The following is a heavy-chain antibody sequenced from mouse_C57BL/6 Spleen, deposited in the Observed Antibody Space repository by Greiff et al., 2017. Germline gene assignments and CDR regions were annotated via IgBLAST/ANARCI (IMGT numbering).Heavy chain of an antibody. Sequence: QVQLQQPGAELVKPGASVKLSCKASGYTFTSYWMQWVKQRPGQGLEWIGEVDPSDSYTNYNQKFKGKATLTVDTSSSSAYMQLSSLTAEDSAVCDRARWSNGPWAFDYWGQGTTVTVSS. J-gene: IGHJ2*01. CDR3: ARWSNGPWAFDY. D-gene: IGHD1-1*02. V-gene: IGHV1-50*01. CDR1: GYTFTSYW. CDR2: VDPSDSYT.